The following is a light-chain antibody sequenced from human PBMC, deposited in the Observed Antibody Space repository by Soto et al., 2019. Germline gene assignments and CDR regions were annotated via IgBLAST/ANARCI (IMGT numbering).Light chain of an antibody. V-gene: IGLV2-23*01. Sequence: QSALTQPASVSGSPGQSITISCTGTNSDVGTHNLVSWYQQHPGKAPKLIIYEGTKRPSGVSNRFSGSKSGNTASLTISGLQAEDEADYYRRSYALLFGTGTKGTVL. CDR3: RSYALL. J-gene: IGLJ1*01. CDR2: EGT. CDR1: NSDVGTHNL.